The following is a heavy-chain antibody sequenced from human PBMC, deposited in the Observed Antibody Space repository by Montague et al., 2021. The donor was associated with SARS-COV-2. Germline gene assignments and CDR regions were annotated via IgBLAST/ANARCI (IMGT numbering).Heavy chain of an antibody. CDR3: ARIQATVNAFDI. J-gene: IGHJ3*02. Sequence: PALVKSTQTLTLTCTFSGFSLSTSGMCVSWIRQPPGKALEWLARIDWXDDKYYSTSLKTRLTISKDTSKNQVVLTMTNMDPVDTATYYCARIQATVNAFDIWGQGTMVTVSS. CDR1: GFSLSTSGMC. V-gene: IGHV2-70*11. D-gene: IGHD4-17*01. CDR2: IDWXDDK.